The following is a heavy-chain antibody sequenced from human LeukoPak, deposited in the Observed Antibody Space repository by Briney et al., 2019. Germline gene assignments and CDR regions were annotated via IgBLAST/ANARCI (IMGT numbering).Heavy chain of an antibody. CDR3: ARGGLRFLRYYYGMDV. CDR1: GGSISSGGYY. J-gene: IGHJ6*02. Sequence: KPSETLSLTCTVSGGSISSGGYYWSWIRQPPGKGLEWIGEINHSGSTNYNPSLKSRVTISVDTSKNQFSLKLSSVTAADTAVYYCARGGLRFLRYYYGMDVWGQGTTVTVSS. D-gene: IGHD3-3*01. CDR2: INHSGST. V-gene: IGHV4-39*07.